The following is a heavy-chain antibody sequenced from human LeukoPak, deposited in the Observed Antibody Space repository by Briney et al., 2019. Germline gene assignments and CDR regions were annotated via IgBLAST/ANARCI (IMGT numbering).Heavy chain of an antibody. J-gene: IGHJ4*02. CDR2: IRYDGSNK. Sequence: SCKASGYTFTGYYMHWVRQAPGKGLEWVAFIRYDGSNKYYADSVKGRFTISRDNSKNTLYLQMNSLRAEDTAVYYCAKEVAVRGGGFDYWGQGTLVTVSS. D-gene: IGHD3-10*01. V-gene: IGHV3-30*02. CDR3: AKEVAVRGGGFDY. CDR1: GYTFTGYY.